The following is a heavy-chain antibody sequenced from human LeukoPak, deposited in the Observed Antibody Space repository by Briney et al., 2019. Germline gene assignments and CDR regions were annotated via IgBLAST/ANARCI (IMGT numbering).Heavy chain of an antibody. J-gene: IGHJ6*03. CDR3: ARGNSQTFGANYYYYYMDV. Sequence: SETLSLTCTVSGDSISSYYWSWIRQPAGKGLEWIGRIYTSGSTNYNPSLKSRVTMSVDTSKNQFSLKLSSVTAADTAVYYCARGNSQTFGANYYYYYMDVWGKGTTVTVSS. D-gene: IGHD3-3*01. V-gene: IGHV4-4*07. CDR1: GDSISSYY. CDR2: IYTSGST.